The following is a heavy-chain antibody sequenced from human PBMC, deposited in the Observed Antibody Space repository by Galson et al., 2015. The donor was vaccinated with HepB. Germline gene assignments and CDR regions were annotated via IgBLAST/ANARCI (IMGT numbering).Heavy chain of an antibody. Sequence: SVKVSCKASGYIFSNNGISWVRQAPGQGLEWMGWVGADSGNTNYAQKFQGRVTMTTDTSTNTTYMELRSLRSDDTAVYYCAREGPEGPWVDQNWFDPWGQGTLVTVSS. D-gene: IGHD1-14*01. J-gene: IGHJ5*02. V-gene: IGHV1-18*04. CDR2: VGADSGNT. CDR3: AREGPEGPWVDQNWFDP. CDR1: GYIFSNNG.